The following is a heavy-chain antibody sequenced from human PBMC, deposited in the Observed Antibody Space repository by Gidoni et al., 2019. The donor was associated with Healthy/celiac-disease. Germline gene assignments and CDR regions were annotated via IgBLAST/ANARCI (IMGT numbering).Heavy chain of an antibody. Sequence: QVQLVESGGGVVQPGRSLRLSCAASGFTFSSYGMHWVRQAPGKGLEWVAVISYDGSNKYYADSVKGRFTISRDNSKNTLYLQMNSLRAEDTAVYYCAKSGIMTTVVTPLYFDYWGQGTLVTVSS. J-gene: IGHJ4*02. D-gene: IGHD4-17*01. V-gene: IGHV3-30*18. CDR2: ISYDGSNK. CDR1: GFTFSSYG. CDR3: AKSGIMTTVVTPLYFDY.